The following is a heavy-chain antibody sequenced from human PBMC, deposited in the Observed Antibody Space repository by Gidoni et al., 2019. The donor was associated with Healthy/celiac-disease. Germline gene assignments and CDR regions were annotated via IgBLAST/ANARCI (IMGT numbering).Heavy chain of an antibody. CDR2: INSDGSST. CDR3: ARETGIAAPFDY. V-gene: IGHV3-74*01. D-gene: IGHD6-13*01. Sequence: EVQLVESGGGLVQPGGSRSLSCSASGFTFSSYWMHWVRQAPGKGLVWVSRINSDGSSTSYADSVKGRFTISRDNAKNTLYLQMNSLRAEDTAVYYCARETGIAAPFDYWGQGTLVTVSS. J-gene: IGHJ4*02. CDR1: GFTFSSYW.